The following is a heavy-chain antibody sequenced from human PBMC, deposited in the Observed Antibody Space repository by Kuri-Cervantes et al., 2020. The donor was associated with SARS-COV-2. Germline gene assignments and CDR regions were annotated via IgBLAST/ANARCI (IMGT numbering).Heavy chain of an antibody. CDR2: IRYDGSNK. CDR3: AKTAGSGSYHYYYMDV. D-gene: IGHD1-26*01. CDR1: GFTFSSYG. V-gene: IGHV3-30*02. Sequence: GGSLRLSCAASGFTFSSYGMHWVRQAPGRGLEWVAFIRYDGSNKYYADSVKGRFTISRDNSKNTLYLQMNSLRAEDTAVYYCAKTAGSGSYHYYYMDVWGKGTTVTVSS. J-gene: IGHJ6*03.